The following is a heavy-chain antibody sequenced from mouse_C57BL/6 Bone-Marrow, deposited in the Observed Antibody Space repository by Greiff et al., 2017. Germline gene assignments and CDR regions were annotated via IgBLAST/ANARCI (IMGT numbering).Heavy chain of an antibody. J-gene: IGHJ2*01. CDR1: GYTFTSYW. CDR2: IDPSDSYT. D-gene: IGHD1-1*01. V-gene: IGHV1-50*01. Sequence: QVQLQQPGAELVKPGASVKLSCKASGYTFTSYWMQWVKQRPGQGLEWIGEIDPSDSYTNYNQKFKGKATLTVDTSSSTAYMQLSSLTSEDSAVYYCARTEFYGYFDYWGQGTTLTVSS. CDR3: ARTEFYGYFDY.